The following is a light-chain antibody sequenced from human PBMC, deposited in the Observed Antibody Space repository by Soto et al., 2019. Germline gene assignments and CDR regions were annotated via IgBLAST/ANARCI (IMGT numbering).Light chain of an antibody. Sequence: QSALTQPPSASGSPGQSVTISCTGTSSDIGSYNYVSWYQQHPGKAPKLMISEVTKRPSGVPDRFSGSKSGNTASLTVSGLQAEDEADYYCSSYGGSNNLMFGGGTKLTVL. CDR1: SSDIGSYNY. J-gene: IGLJ3*02. CDR2: EVT. CDR3: SSYGGSNNLM. V-gene: IGLV2-8*01.